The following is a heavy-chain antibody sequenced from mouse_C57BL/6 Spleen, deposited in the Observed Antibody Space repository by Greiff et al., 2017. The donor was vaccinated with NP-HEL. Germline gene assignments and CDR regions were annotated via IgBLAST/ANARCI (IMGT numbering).Heavy chain of an antibody. V-gene: IGHV1-15*01. CDR2: IDPETGGT. Sequence: VHLVESGAELVRPGASVTLSCKASGYTFTDYEMHWVKQTPVHGLEWIGAIDPETGGTAYNQKFKGKAILTADKSSSTAYMELRSLTSEDSAVYYCTRSSYDYGFAYWGQGTLVTVSA. D-gene: IGHD2-4*01. CDR1: GYTFTDYE. CDR3: TRSSYDYGFAY. J-gene: IGHJ3*01.